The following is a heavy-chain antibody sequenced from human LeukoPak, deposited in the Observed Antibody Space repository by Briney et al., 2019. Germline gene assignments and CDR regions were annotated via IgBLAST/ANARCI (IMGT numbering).Heavy chain of an antibody. CDR3: AGGSTYITPY. V-gene: IGHV3-7*04. Sequence: GGSLRLSCAASGFTFSSFWMNWVCQAPGKGLEWVANIKQDGSERNYVDSVKGRFTISRDNTKNSLYLQIDSLRAEDTAVYYCAGGSTYITPYWGQGTLVTVSS. J-gene: IGHJ4*02. CDR1: GFTFSSFW. CDR2: IKQDGSER. D-gene: IGHD1-14*01.